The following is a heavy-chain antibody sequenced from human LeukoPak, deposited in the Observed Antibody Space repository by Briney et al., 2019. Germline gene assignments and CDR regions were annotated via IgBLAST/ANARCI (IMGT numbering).Heavy chain of an antibody. CDR2: ISSSGST. CDR3: ARGTYDFWSGYSWDAFDI. Sequence: PSETLSLTCTVSGGSISSYYWTWIRQPAGKGLEWIGRISSSGSTNYNPSLKSRVTMSVDTSKNQFSLRLSSVTAADTAVYYCARGTYDFWSGYSWDAFDIWGQGTMVTVSS. D-gene: IGHD3-3*01. CDR1: GGSISSYY. V-gene: IGHV4-4*07. J-gene: IGHJ3*02.